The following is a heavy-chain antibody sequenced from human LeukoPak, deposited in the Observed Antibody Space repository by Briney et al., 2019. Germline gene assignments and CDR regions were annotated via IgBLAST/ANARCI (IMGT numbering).Heavy chain of an antibody. D-gene: IGHD3-3*01. V-gene: IGHV3-48*01. CDR2: ISSSSSAI. CDR1: GFTFSSYS. CDR3: AREGNYDFWSGPMEAPTPMDV. J-gene: IGHJ6*02. Sequence: PGGSLRLSCAASGFTFSSYSMNWVRQAPGKGLEWVSYISSSSSAIYYADSVKGRFTISRDNAKNSLYLQMNSLRAEDTAVYYCAREGNYDFWSGPMEAPTPMDVWGQGTTVTVSS.